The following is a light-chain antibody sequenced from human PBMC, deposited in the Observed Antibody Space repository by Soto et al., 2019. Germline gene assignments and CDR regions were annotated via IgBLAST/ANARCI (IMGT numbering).Light chain of an antibody. CDR1: SSDVGGYNY. Sequence: QSVLTQPASVSGSPGQSITISCTGTSSDVGGYNYVSWYQQHPGKAPKLMIYDVSNRPSGVSNRFSGSKSGNTASLTISGLQAEDEADYYGSSYTSSTTYASGPGTKFPVL. CDR2: DVS. CDR3: SSYTSSTTYA. J-gene: IGLJ1*01. V-gene: IGLV2-14*01.